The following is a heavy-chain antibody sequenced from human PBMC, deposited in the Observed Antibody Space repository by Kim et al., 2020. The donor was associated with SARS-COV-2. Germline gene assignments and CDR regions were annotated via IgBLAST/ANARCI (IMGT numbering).Heavy chain of an antibody. V-gene: IGHV1-2*02. CDR1: GYTFTGYY. J-gene: IGHJ6*03. Sequence: ASVKVSCKASGYTFTGYYMHWVRQAPGQGLEWMGWINPNSGGTNYAQKFQGRVTMTRDTSISTAYMELSRLRSDDTAVYYCARGQSEDYYYYYMDVWGKGTTVTVSS. CDR3: ARGQSEDYYYYYMDV. CDR2: INPNSGGT.